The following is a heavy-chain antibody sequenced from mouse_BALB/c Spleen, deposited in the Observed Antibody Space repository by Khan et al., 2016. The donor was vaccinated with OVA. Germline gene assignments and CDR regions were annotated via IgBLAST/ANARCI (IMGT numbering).Heavy chain of an antibody. CDR2: IYPGAGRT. CDR1: GYSFTNYW. V-gene: IGHV1S81*02. J-gene: IGHJ2*01. Sequence: QVQLQQPGAELVRPGASVKLTCKASGYSFTNYWVHWVTQRPGQGLEWIGEIYPGAGRTNYNEKFKNKATLTVDKSSNTAYIQLHSMTSLNSAVSSCTGGAYVGNYFDHWGQGTTLTVSS. CDR3: TGGAYVGNYFDH. D-gene: IGHD2-10*01.